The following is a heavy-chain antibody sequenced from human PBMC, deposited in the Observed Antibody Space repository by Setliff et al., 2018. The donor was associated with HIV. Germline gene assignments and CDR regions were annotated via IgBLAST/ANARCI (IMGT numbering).Heavy chain of an antibody. D-gene: IGHD5-18*01. CDR2: VYYNGNT. Sequence: SETLSLTCTVSGGSISSTTYWWGWIRQPPGKGLEWIGTVYYNGNTFYDPSLKSRVTISIDMSKNQFSLKLTSVAAAGTAVYYCAKRPGYGYPFHIWGQGTMVTVSS. CDR3: AKRPGYGYPFHI. J-gene: IGHJ3*02. CDR1: GGSISSTTYW. V-gene: IGHV4-39*01.